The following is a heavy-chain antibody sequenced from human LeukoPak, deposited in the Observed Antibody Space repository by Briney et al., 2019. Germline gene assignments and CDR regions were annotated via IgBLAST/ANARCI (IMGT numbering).Heavy chain of an antibody. CDR2: IYSGGST. V-gene: IGHV3-53*01. Sequence: GGSLRLSCAASGFIVRNYYLSWVRQAPGKGLELVSVIYSGGSTYYADSVKGRFTISRDNSKNTLYLQMNRLRAEDTAVYYCAKGSIVGATSYYYLDVWGTGTTVTVSS. D-gene: IGHD1-26*01. J-gene: IGHJ6*03. CDR3: AKGSIVGATSYYYLDV. CDR1: GFIVRNYY.